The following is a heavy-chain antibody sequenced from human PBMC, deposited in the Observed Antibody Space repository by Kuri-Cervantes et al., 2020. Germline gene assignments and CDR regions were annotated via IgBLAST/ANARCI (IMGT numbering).Heavy chain of an antibody. V-gene: IGHV1-46*01. J-gene: IGHJ5*02. Sequence: ASVKVSCKASGYTFTSYYMHWVRQAPGQGLEWMGIINPSGGSTSYAQKFQGRVTMTRDTSTSTVYMELSSLRSDDTAVYYCARTGGSQLLGKSNWFDPWGQGTLVTVSS. CDR2: INPSGGST. D-gene: IGHD2-2*01. CDR1: GYTFTSYY. CDR3: ARTGGSQLLGKSNWFDP.